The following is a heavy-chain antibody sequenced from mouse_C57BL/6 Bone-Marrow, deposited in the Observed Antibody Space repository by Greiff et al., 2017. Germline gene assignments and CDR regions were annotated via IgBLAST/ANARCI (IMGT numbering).Heavy chain of an antibody. CDR1: GYTFTSYW. V-gene: IGHV1-69*01. D-gene: IGHD2-2*01. CDR2: IDPSDSYT. J-gene: IGHJ1*03. Sequence: VQLQQPGAELVMPGASVKLSCKASGYTFTSYWMPWVQQRPGQGLEWIGEIDPSDSYTNYNQKFKGKSTLTVDKSSSTAYMQLSSLTSEDSAVYYYASRDGYDGHWYFAFWGTGTTVTVSA. CDR3: ASRDGYDGHWYFAF.